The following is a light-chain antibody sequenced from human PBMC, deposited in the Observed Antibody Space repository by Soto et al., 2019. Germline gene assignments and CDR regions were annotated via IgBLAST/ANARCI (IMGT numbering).Light chain of an antibody. V-gene: IGLV1-40*01. CDR2: YND. J-gene: IGLJ2*01. Sequence: QPVLTQPPSVSGAPGQRVTISCTGSSSNLGSGFVVQWYQQLPGTAPKLLIYYNDNRPSGVLDRFSGSKSGTSASLAITGLQADDEADYYCQSYDSSLSGHVVFGGGTKVTVL. CDR3: QSYDSSLSGHVV. CDR1: SSNLGSGFV.